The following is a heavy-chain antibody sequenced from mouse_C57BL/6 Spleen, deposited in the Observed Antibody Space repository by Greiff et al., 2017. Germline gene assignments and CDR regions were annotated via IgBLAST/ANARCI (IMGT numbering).Heavy chain of an antibody. Sequence: VQLQQSGPGLVQPSQSLSITCPVPGFSLTSYGVPWVRQSPGKGLEWLGVLWSGGSTDYNAAFIFRLSISKDNSKSQGFFKMKSLQADDTAIYYCARRGYSKGYFDVWGTGTPVIVSS. CDR1: GFSLTSYG. CDR3: ARRGYSKGYFDV. CDR2: LWSGGST. V-gene: IGHV2-2*01. J-gene: IGHJ1*03. D-gene: IGHD2-5*01.